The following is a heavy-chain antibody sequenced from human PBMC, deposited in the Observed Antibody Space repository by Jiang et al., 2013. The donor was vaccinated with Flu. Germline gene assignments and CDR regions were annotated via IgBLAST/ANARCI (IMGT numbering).Heavy chain of an antibody. D-gene: IGHD1-26*01. CDR3: ARDLIVGATPDY. CDR1: GFTFSSYS. V-gene: IGHV3-21*01. CDR2: ISSSSTYI. J-gene: IGHJ4*02. Sequence: VQLLESGGGLVKPGGSLRLSCAASGFTFSSYSMDWVRQAPGKGLEWVSSISSSSTYIYYADSVKGRFTISRDNAKNSLYLQMNSLRAEDTAVYYCARDLIVGATPDYWGQGTPGHRLL.